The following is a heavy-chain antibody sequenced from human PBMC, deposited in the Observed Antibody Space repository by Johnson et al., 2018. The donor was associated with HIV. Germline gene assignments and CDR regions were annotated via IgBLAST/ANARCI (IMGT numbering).Heavy chain of an antibody. D-gene: IGHD3-22*01. Sequence: VQLVESGGGLVQPGGSLRLSCAASGFTFSSYWMHWVRQAPGKGLVWVSRINTDGTSTNYADFEKGRFTISRDNAKNTLYLQMNSLRAEDMAVYYCARGGYFYDSGGYYHDAFDVWGHATMVTVSS. V-gene: IGHV3-74*01. CDR2: INTDGTST. CDR3: ARGGYFYDSGGYYHDAFDV. J-gene: IGHJ3*01. CDR1: GFTFSSYW.